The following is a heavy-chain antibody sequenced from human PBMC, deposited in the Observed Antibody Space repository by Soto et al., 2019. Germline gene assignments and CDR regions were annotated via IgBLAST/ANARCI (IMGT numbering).Heavy chain of an antibody. D-gene: IGHD3-16*01. CDR1: GYTFTSYG. CDR2: ISAYNGNT. Sequence: GASAKVSCKASGYTFTSYGISWVRHAPGQGLEWMGWISAYNGNTNYAQKLQGRVTMTTDTSTSTAYMDLGSLTSDDTAVYYCVMVDNYVTPTPQDVWGQGTTVTVSS. CDR3: VMVDNYVTPTPQDV. J-gene: IGHJ6*02. V-gene: IGHV1-18*01.